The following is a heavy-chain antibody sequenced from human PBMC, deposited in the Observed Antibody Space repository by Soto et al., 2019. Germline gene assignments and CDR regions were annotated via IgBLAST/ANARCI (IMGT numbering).Heavy chain of an antibody. V-gene: IGHV3-48*01. J-gene: IGHJ4*02. CDR1: GFTFSNHS. CDR2: ISSSSSTI. Sequence: GGSLRLSYGASGFTFSNHSMNWVRQAPGKGLEWVSYISSSSSTIYYADSVKGRFTISRDNAKNSLYLQMNSLRAEDTAVYYCARFGELFLFDYWGQGTLVTVSS. D-gene: IGHD3-10*01. CDR3: ARFGELFLFDY.